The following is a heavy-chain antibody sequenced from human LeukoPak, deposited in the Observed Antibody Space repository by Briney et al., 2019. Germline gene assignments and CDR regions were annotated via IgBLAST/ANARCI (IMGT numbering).Heavy chain of an antibody. CDR3: ARDHYHKIHSVMVTAPDY. CDR2: INPTGGST. D-gene: IGHD2-21*02. Sequence: ASVKVSCKASGYTFTSYYMHWVRQAPGEGLEWMGIINPTGGSTSYAQKFQGRVTMTRDTSTSKVYMELSSLRSEDTAVYYCARDHYHKIHSVMVTAPDYWGQGTLVIVSS. V-gene: IGHV1-46*01. CDR1: GYTFTSYY. J-gene: IGHJ4*02.